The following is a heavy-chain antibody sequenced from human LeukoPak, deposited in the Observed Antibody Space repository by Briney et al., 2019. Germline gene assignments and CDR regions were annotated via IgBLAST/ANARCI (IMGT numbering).Heavy chain of an antibody. CDR1: GFTFDDYA. J-gene: IGHJ6*03. CDR3: AKDISYDSSGSRGYMDV. D-gene: IGHD3-22*01. CDR2: ISWNSGSI. V-gene: IGHV3-9*01. Sequence: GGSLRLSCAASGFTFDDYAMHWVRQAPGKGLERVSGISWNSGSIGYADSVKGRFTISRDNAKNSLYLQMNSLRAEDTALYYCAKDISYDSSGSRGYMDVWGKGTTVTISS.